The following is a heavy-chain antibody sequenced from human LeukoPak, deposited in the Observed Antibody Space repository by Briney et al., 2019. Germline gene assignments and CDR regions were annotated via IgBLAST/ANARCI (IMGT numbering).Heavy chain of an antibody. CDR3: ARDPYSGSYGADYYYYMDV. Sequence: TGGSLRLSCAASGFTFSSYNMNWVRQTPGQGLERVSSITSGSSHIYYADSVKGRFTISRDNAKSSLYLQMNSLRAEDTAVYYCARDPYSGSYGADYYYYMDVWGKGTTVTISS. CDR2: ITSGSSHI. D-gene: IGHD1-26*01. J-gene: IGHJ6*03. V-gene: IGHV3-21*01. CDR1: GFTFSSYN.